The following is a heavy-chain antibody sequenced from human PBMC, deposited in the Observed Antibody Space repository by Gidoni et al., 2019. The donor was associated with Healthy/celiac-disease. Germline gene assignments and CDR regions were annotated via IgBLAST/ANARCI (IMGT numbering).Heavy chain of an antibody. CDR1: GSSPSTTRMG. CDR2: LFSNDET. CDR3: ARIRRVLTTVTTVWFDR. Sequence: QLTLREPGPVLLKPTETRTLTRTASGSSPSTTRMGVSWTRQPPGKALEWLAHLFSNDETSYSASLKGRLTISKDTSKSQVVLTMTNMDAVDAATYCCARIRRVLTTVTTVWFDRWGQGTLVTVSS. J-gene: IGHJ5*02. V-gene: IGHV2-26*01. D-gene: IGHD4-17*01.